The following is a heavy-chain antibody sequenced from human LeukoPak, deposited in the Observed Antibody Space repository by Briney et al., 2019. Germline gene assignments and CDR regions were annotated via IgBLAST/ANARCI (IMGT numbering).Heavy chain of an antibody. CDR3: AKGPGTLQP. CDR2: TYYRSKWYS. J-gene: IGHJ1*01. V-gene: IGHV6-1*01. D-gene: IGHD1-1*01. Sequence: SQTLSLTCAISGDSVSSNSAAWHWIRQSPSRGLEWLGRTYYRSKWYSYYATSARSRITIKSDTSKNQFSLQLNSVTPEDTAVYYCAKGPGTLQPWGQGTLVTVSS. CDR1: GDSVSSNSAA.